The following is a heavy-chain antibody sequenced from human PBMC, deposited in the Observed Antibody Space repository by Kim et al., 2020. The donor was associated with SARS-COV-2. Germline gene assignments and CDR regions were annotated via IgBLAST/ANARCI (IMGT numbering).Heavy chain of an antibody. Sequence: GESLKISCKGSGYSFTSYWIAWIRQMPGKGLEWMGLIYPTDSDTRYSPSFEGHVTISADKSSNTAYLQWSSLKASDTAIYYCARGDFESPPWAPPDYWGQGALVTVSS. J-gene: IGHJ4*02. V-gene: IGHV5-51*01. CDR3: ARGDFESPPWAPPDY. CDR1: GYSFTSYW. D-gene: IGHD3-3*01. CDR2: IYPTDSDT.